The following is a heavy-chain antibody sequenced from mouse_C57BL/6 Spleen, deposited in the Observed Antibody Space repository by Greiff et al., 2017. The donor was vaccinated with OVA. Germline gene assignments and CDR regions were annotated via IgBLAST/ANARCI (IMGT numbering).Heavy chain of an antibody. J-gene: IGHJ4*01. CDR2: IHPNSGST. CDR3: ARGDYGSSYEGLYYAMDY. Sequence: QVQLQQPGAELVKPGASVKLSCKASGYTFTSYWMHWVKQRPGQGLEWIGMIHPNSGSTNYNEKFKSKATLTVDKSSSTAYMQLSSLTSEDSAVYYCARGDYGSSYEGLYYAMDYWGQGTSVTVSS. V-gene: IGHV1-64*01. D-gene: IGHD1-1*01. CDR1: GYTFTSYW.